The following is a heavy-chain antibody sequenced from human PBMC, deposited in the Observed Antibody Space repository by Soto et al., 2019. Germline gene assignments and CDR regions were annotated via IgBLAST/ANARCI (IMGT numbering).Heavy chain of an antibody. V-gene: IGHV3-23*01. Sequence: GWSLRLSCAASVFTFDNFVMSWVRQTPGKGLEWVSTITETGGETYYTDSVKGRFTISRDNSKNTLYLQMASLRAEDTALYYCTKASSDRNHMEVWGPGTTVTVSS. CDR2: ITETGGET. J-gene: IGHJ6*02. CDR3: TKASSDRNHMEV. CDR1: VFTFDNFV.